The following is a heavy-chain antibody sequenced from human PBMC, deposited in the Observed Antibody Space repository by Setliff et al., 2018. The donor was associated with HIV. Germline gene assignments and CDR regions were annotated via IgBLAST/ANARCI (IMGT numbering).Heavy chain of an antibody. Sequence: GASVKVSCKASGYTFTGHYMHWVRQAPGQGLQWMGWIDPHTGGPQYSQKFLGRVTMTRDTSISTVYMELSRLRSDDTAVYYCARDGPAPLTTVVTPGDYWGQGTLVTVSS. V-gene: IGHV1-2*02. J-gene: IGHJ4*02. D-gene: IGHD4-17*01. CDR1: GYTFTGHY. CDR2: IDPHTGGP. CDR3: ARDGPAPLTTVVTPGDY.